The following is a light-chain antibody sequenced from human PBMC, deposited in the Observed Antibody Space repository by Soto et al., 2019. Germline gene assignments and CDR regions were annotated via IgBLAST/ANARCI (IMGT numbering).Light chain of an antibody. V-gene: IGKV1-33*01. CDR3: QQYDNLPT. J-gene: IGKJ5*01. CDR1: QSISSY. CDR2: DAS. Sequence: DIQMTLSPSSLSASVGDRVTMACRASQSISSYLNWYQQKPGKAPKLLIYDASNLETGVPSRFSGSGSGTDFTFTISSLQPEDIATYYCQQYDNLPTFGQGTRLEI.